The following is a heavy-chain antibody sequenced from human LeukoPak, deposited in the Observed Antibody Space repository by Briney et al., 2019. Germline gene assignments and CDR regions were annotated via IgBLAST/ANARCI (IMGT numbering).Heavy chain of an antibody. J-gene: IGHJ4*02. D-gene: IGHD2-15*01. CDR2: INHSGST. CDR1: GGSFSGYY. V-gene: IGHV4-34*01. Sequence: SETLSLTCAVYGGSFSGYYWSWTRQPPGKGLEWIGEINHSGSTNYNPSLKSRVTISVDTSKNQFSLKLSSVTAADTAVYYCARQNRHIVVVVAATPTAAHFDYWGQGALVTVSS. CDR3: ARQNRHIVVVVAATPTAAHFDY.